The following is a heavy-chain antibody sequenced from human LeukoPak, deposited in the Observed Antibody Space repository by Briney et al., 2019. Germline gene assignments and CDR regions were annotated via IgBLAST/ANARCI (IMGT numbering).Heavy chain of an antibody. D-gene: IGHD3-22*01. Sequence: PGGSLRLSCAASGFTVSSNYMSWVRQAPGTGLEWVSVIYSGGSTYYADSVKGRFTISRDNSKNTLYLQMNSLRAEDTAVYYCARQNHDSSSYYSYYFDYWGQGTLVTVSS. CDR2: IYSGGST. J-gene: IGHJ4*02. CDR3: ARQNHDSSSYYSYYFDY. V-gene: IGHV3-53*01. CDR1: GFTVSSNY.